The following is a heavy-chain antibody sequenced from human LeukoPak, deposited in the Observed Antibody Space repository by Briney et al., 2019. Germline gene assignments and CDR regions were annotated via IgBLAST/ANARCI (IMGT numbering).Heavy chain of an antibody. CDR3: AREPFLVATISTEGFDY. Sequence: ASVKVSCKVSGYSLTELSMHWVRQTLGKGLEWMGAFDPGDAETIYAQKFQGRVTLTEDTSTDTAYMELRSLRSDDTAVYYCAREPFLVATISTEGFDYWGQGTLVTVSS. CDR1: GYSLTELS. V-gene: IGHV1-24*01. J-gene: IGHJ4*02. D-gene: IGHD5-12*01. CDR2: FDPGDAET.